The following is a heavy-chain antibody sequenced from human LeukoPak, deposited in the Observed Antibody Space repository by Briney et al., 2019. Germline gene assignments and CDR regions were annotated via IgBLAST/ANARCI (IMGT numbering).Heavy chain of an antibody. CDR2: IYYSGYT. J-gene: IGHJ6*03. Sequence: SETLSLTCTVSGGFISSYYWSWIRQPPGKGLEWIGCIYYSGYTNYKSSLKSRVTISVDTSKNQFSLKLSSVTAADTAVYYCARTTMVRGTYYMDVWGKGTTVTVSS. D-gene: IGHD3-10*01. CDR3: ARTTMVRGTYYMDV. CDR1: GGFISSYY. V-gene: IGHV4-59*01.